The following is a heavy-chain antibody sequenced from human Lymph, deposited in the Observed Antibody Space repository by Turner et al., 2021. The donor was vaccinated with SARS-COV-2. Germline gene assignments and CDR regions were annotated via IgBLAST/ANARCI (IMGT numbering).Heavy chain of an antibody. D-gene: IGHD3-3*01. CDR2: IYSGGST. CDR3: ARDLMEVGGMDV. J-gene: IGHJ6*02. V-gene: IGHV3-53*01. CDR1: GFTVSYNY. Sequence: EVQLLESGGGLLQPGWSLRLSGAASGFTVSYNYMTWVRQAPGKGLEWVSVIYSGGSTYYADSVKGRFTISRDSSKNTLYLQMNSLRAEDTAVYYCARDLMEVGGMDVWGQGTTVTVSS.